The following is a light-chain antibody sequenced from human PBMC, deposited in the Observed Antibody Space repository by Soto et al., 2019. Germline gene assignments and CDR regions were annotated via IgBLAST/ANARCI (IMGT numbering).Light chain of an antibody. J-gene: IGKJ1*01. CDR1: QGVGNS. Sequence: DIQMTQSPSSLSASAGDRVTITCRASQGVGNSLDWYQQRPGKAPKRLIYDASSLQSGVPSRFSGSGSGAEFTLTISSLQPEDFAIYYCLQYSSFPWTFGQGTKVEI. CDR3: LQYSSFPWT. CDR2: DAS. V-gene: IGKV1-17*01.